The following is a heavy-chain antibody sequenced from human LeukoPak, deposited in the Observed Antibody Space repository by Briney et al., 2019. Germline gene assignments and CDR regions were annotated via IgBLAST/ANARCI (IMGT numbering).Heavy chain of an antibody. V-gene: IGHV1-46*03. CDR1: GYTFTGYY. D-gene: IGHD6-19*01. CDR2: INPSAGST. J-gene: IGHJ4*02. CDR3: GRGGVIAVPSGY. Sequence: ASVKVSCKASGYTFTGYYMHWVRQAPGQGLEWMGIINPSAGSTTYAQKFQGRVTMTRDTSTSTVYMELSSLTSEDTAMYYCGRGGVIAVPSGYWGQGTLVTVSS.